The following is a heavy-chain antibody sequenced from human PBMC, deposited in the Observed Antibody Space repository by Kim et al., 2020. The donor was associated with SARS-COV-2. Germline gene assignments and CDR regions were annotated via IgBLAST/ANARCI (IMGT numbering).Heavy chain of an antibody. CDR3: GRESAAGTRWFDP. V-gene: IGHV1-3*01. D-gene: IGHD6-13*01. J-gene: IGHJ5*02. Sequence: KYSQSFQGPVTVTWDTSTSTAYMELSSLTSEDTAVYYCGRESAAGTRWFDPWGQGTLVTVSS.